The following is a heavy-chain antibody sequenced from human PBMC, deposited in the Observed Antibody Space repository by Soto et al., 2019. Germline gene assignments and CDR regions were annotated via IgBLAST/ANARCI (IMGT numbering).Heavy chain of an antibody. CDR2: IYYSGST. D-gene: IGHD3-22*01. CDR3: ARAPADHYYDSSGQGFDY. J-gene: IGHJ4*02. V-gene: IGHV4-31*03. Sequence: CTVSDGSISSGGYYWSWIRQHPGKGLEWIGYIYYSGSTYYNPSLKSRVTISVDTSKNQFSLKLSSVTAADTAVYYCARAPADHYYDSSGQGFDYWGQGTLVTVSS. CDR1: DGSISSGGYY.